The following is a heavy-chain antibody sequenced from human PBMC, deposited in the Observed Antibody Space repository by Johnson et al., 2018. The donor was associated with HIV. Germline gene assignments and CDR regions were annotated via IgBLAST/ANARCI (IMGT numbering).Heavy chain of an antibody. CDR3: ARAVGFDYGRGDAFDI. V-gene: IGHV3-20*04. J-gene: IGHJ3*02. CDR2: IDWNGGRQ. Sequence: MQLVESGGGVVRPGGSLRLSCVASGFTFDDYGMSWVRQVPGKGLEWVSGIDWNGGRQGYADSVKGRSTISRDNAKNSLYMEMNSLRAEDTAFYYCARAVGFDYGRGDAFDIWGQGTMVTVSS. CDR1: GFTFDDYG. D-gene: IGHD4-17*01.